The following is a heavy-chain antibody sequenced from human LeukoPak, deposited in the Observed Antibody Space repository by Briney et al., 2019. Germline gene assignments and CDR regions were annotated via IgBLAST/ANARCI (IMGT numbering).Heavy chain of an antibody. Sequence: SETLSLTCAAYGGSFSGYYWSWIRQPPGKGLEWIGYIYYSGSTNYNPSLKSRVTISVDTSKNQFSLKLSSVTAADTAVYYCARGRVVVMDFDYWGQGTLVTVSS. CDR1: GGSFSGYY. J-gene: IGHJ4*02. D-gene: IGHD3-22*01. CDR3: ARGRVVVMDFDY. V-gene: IGHV4-59*01. CDR2: IYYSGST.